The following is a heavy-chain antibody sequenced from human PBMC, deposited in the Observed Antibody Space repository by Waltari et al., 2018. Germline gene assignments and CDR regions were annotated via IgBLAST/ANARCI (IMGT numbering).Heavy chain of an antibody. V-gene: IGHV1-18*01. J-gene: IGHJ4*02. CDR1: GYPFMNFG. CDR3: ARGGMTPWDY. D-gene: IGHD3-10*01. Sequence: QVQLVQSGGEVKKPGASVKVSCKTSGYPFMNFGVTWVRQAPGQGFEWMGWISGHTGKTNYARKFQGRVTMTTDTSTTTAYLELRSLTSDDTAFYYCARGGMTPWDYWGQGTLVSVSS. CDR2: ISGHTGKT.